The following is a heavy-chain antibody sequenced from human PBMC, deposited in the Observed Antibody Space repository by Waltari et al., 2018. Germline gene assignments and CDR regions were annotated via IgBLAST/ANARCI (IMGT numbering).Heavy chain of an antibody. J-gene: IGHJ4*02. V-gene: IGHV1-2*06. CDR1: GYTFTGYY. D-gene: IGHD3-22*01. CDR2: INPNSGGT. Sequence: QVQLVQSGAEVKKPGASVKVSCKASGYTFTGYYMHWVRQAPGQGLEWMGRINPNSGGTNYAQKFQGRVTMTRDTSISTAYMELSRLRSDDTAVYYCAGLWDSSGYYSTPYFDYWGQGTLVTVSS. CDR3: AGLWDSSGYYSTPYFDY.